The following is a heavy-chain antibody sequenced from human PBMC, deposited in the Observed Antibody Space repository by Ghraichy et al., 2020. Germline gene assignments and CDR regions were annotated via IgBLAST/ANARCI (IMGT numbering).Heavy chain of an antibody. V-gene: IGHV4-39*01. Sequence: SQTLSLTCTVSGGSISSTSYYWGRIRQPPGKGLEWIGSIYYSGSTYYNASLKSRVTISEDTSKNRFSLKLSSVTAADTAVYYCARGKGYCSGGSCYGSDYWGQGTLVTVSS. J-gene: IGHJ4*02. CDR2: IYYSGST. D-gene: IGHD2-15*01. CDR3: ARGKGYCSGGSCYGSDY. CDR1: GGSISSTSYY.